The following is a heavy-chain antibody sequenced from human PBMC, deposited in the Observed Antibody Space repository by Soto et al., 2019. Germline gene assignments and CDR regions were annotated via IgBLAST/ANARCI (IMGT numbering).Heavy chain of an antibody. V-gene: IGHV4-39*01. CDR1: GGSILDSTYY. Sequence: QLLLQESGPGLVKPSETLSLTCTVSGGSILDSTYYWAWIRQSPGKGLEWIGTIFYSEGTFYPPSLKSRVNMSVDTSNNQFSLKLSSVTAADTAVYYCARQASGYYYGWFFPWGQGTLVTVSS. CDR3: ARQASGYYYGWFFP. J-gene: IGHJ5*02. CDR2: IFYSEGT. D-gene: IGHD3-22*01.